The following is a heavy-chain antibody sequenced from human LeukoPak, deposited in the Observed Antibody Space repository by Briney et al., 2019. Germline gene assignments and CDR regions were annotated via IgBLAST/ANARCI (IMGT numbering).Heavy chain of an antibody. D-gene: IGHD4-23*01. V-gene: IGHV3-74*01. CDR1: GFTFSSYW. CDR3: ARGKYYAMDV. J-gene: IGHJ6*02. CDR2: INNDGSIT. Sequence: GGSLRLSCADSGFTFSSYWMHWVRQAPGKGLVWVSRINNDGSITSYADSAKGRFTISRDNAKNTLYLQMNSLRGEDTAVYYCARGKYYAMDVWGHGTTVTVSS.